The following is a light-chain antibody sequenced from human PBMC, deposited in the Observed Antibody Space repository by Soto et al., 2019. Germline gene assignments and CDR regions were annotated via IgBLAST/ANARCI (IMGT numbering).Light chain of an antibody. Sequence: DIQMTQSPSSLSASVGDRVTITCRASQSISNYLNCYQQRPGKAPKLLINAASSLQSGVPSRFSGSGSGTDFTLTIISLQPEHFATYYCQQTYSIPFTFGPGTKVDI. CDR3: QQTYSIPFT. V-gene: IGKV1-39*01. CDR1: QSISNY. J-gene: IGKJ3*01. CDR2: AAS.